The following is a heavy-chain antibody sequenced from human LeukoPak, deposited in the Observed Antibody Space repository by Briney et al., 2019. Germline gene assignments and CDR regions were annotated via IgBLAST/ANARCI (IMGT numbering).Heavy chain of an antibody. J-gene: IGHJ6*03. Sequence: ASVKVSCKASGYTFTSYGISWVRQAPGQGLEWMGWISAYNGNTNYAQKLQGRVTMTTDTSTSTAYMELRSLRSDDTAVYYCARDYDILTGYYPQNYYMDVWGKGTTVTISS. D-gene: IGHD3-9*01. CDR1: GYTFTSYG. CDR2: ISAYNGNT. CDR3: ARDYDILTGYYPQNYYMDV. V-gene: IGHV1-18*01.